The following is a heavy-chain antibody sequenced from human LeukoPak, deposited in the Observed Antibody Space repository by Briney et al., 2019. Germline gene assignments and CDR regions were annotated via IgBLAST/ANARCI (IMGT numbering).Heavy chain of an antibody. CDR2: IYHSGST. CDR1: GGSISSSNW. CDR3: ARDAGDYYDSSGYPDY. Sequence: SGTLSLTCAVSGGSISSSNWWSWVRQPPGKGLEWIGEIYHSGSTNYNPSLKSRVTISVDTSKNQFSLKLSSVTAADTAVHYCARDAGDYYDSSGYPDYWGQGTLVTVSS. J-gene: IGHJ4*02. D-gene: IGHD3-22*01. V-gene: IGHV4-4*02.